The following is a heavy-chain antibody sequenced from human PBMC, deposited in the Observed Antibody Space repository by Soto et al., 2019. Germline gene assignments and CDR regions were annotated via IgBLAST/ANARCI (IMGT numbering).Heavy chain of an antibody. CDR1: GGSISSGGYY. J-gene: IGHJ4*02. V-gene: IGHV4-31*03. D-gene: IGHD5-12*01. CDR2: IYYSGST. CDR3: ARAEGYDYDPGYFDY. Sequence: SETLSLTCTVSGGSISSGGYYWSWIRQHPGKGLEWIGYIYYSGSTYYNPSLKSRVTISVDTSKNQFSLKLSSVTAADTAVYYCARAEGYDYDPGYFDYWGQGTLVTSPQ.